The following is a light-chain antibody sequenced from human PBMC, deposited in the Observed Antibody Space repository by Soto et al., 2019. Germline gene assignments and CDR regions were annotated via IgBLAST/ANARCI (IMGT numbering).Light chain of an antibody. Sequence: VLTQSPATLSLSPGERATLSCRASENVRTFVDWYQQKPGQAPRLLIYGASNRATDIPARFSGSGSGTDFTLTISNLEPEDFAAYYCQQHSHWPPWTFGQGTKVDIK. V-gene: IGKV3-11*01. CDR2: GAS. CDR3: QQHSHWPPWT. J-gene: IGKJ1*01. CDR1: ENVRTF.